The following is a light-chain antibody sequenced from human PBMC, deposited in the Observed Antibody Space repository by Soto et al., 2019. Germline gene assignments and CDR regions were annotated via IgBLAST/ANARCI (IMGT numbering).Light chain of an antibody. V-gene: IGKV3-15*01. CDR2: GAS. CDR3: QQYNNWPQT. J-gene: IGKJ1*01. CDR1: QSVSSN. Sequence: IVLTQSPGTLSLSPGERATLSCKASQSVSSNLAWYQQKPGQAPRLLIYGASTRATGIPARFSGSGSGTECTLTISSLQSEDVAVYYCQQYNNWPQTFGQGTKVDI.